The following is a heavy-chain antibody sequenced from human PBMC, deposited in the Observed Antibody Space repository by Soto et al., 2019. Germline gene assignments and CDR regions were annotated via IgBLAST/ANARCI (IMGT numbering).Heavy chain of an antibody. J-gene: IGHJ6*02. CDR3: ASWLKGPDIGNYYYGMDV. D-gene: IGHD2-15*01. Sequence: QVQLVQSGAEVKKPGSSVKVSCKASVGAFSDYAFSWVRQAPGQGLEWLGGIMPIFRAPDYAQKFQGRVTITEDEFTRTAYMEMNSLRSEDTAVYYCASWLKGPDIGNYYYGMDVWGQGTTVTVS. CDR1: VGAFSDYA. V-gene: IGHV1-69*12. CDR2: IMPIFRAP.